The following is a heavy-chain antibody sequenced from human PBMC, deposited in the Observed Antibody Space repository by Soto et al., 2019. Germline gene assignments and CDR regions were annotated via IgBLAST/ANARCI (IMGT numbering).Heavy chain of an antibody. CDR3: ARKFTISRGLDV. J-gene: IGHJ6*02. Sequence: QVQLVQSGAEVRKPGASVKVSCKASGYDFNMYFIHWVRQAPGQGLEWMGVYNPATGSTTYAQKFQGRITITGDTSTRTVYMDLNSLRSEDTAIYYCARKFTISRGLDVWGQGTPVTVSS. CDR1: GYDFNMYF. V-gene: IGHV1-46*02. D-gene: IGHD2-21*01. CDR2: YNPATGST.